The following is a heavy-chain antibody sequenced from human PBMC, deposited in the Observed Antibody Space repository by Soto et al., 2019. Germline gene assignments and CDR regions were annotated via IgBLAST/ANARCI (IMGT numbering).Heavy chain of an antibody. V-gene: IGHV3-9*01. CDR1: GFTFDDYA. J-gene: IGHJ4*02. D-gene: IGHD6-19*01. CDR3: AKTGSGWSDFDS. CDR2: ISWNSGSI. Sequence: EEQLVESGGGLVQPGRSLRLSCAASGFTFDDYAMYWVRQAPGKGLEWVSGISWNSGSIGYADSVKGRFTISRDNAESSLYLQMNSLRAEDTALYYCAKTGSGWSDFDSWGQGTLVTVSS.